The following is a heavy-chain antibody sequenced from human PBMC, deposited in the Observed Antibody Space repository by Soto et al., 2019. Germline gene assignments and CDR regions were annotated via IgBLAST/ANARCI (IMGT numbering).Heavy chain of an antibody. V-gene: IGHV1-3*01. D-gene: IGHD2-15*01. CDR1: GEGLASYS. CDR3: ARTCSGGTCSFDY. J-gene: IGHJ4*02. Sequence: GASVEPTWKASGEGLASYSRHWVHQSPGQRLEWMGWINAGNGNTKYSQKFQGRVTITRDTSASTAYMELNSLRAEDTAVYYCARTCSGGTCSFDYWGQGTLVTVSS. CDR2: INAGNGNT.